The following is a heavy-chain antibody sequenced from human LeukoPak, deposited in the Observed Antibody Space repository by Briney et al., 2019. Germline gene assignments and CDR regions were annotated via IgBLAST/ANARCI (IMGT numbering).Heavy chain of an antibody. CDR2: IKSDGSST. J-gene: IGHJ4*02. Sequence: GGSLRLSRAASGFTFSNYWMHWVRQAPGKGPVWVSRIKSDGSSTRFADSVQGRFTISRDNGKNTLYLQMNSLRAEDTAVYYCARGGDSSNWYPGYFDYWGQGALVTVSS. CDR3: ARGGDSSNWYPGYFDY. CDR1: GFTFSNYW. V-gene: IGHV3-74*01. D-gene: IGHD6-13*01.